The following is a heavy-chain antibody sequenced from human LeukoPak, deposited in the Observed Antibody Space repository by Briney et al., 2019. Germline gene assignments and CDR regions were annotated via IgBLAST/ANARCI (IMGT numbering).Heavy chain of an antibody. CDR2: ISSSSSYI. V-gene: IGHV3-21*01. J-gene: IGHJ6*02. D-gene: IGHD3-22*01. Sequence: GGSLRLSCAASGFTFSSYSMNWVRQAPGRGLEWVSSISSSSSYIYYADSVKGRFTISRDNAKNSLFLQMNSLRAEDTAVYYCARDSDFDSSGYYPYYYYYYKMDVWGQGTTVTVSS. CDR3: ARDSDFDSSGYYPYYYYYYKMDV. CDR1: GFTFSSYS.